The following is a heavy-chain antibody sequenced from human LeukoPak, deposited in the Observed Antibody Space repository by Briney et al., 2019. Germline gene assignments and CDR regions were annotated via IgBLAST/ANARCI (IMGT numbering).Heavy chain of an antibody. CDR2: IKKDESEK. CDR3: ARGGGLDV. Sequence: GGSLRLSCVASGFTFSSYWMSWVRQAPGKGLEWVANIKKDESEKHYVDSVEGRFTISRDNAKNSLYLQMNSLRAEATAVYFCARGGGLDVWGQGATVTVSS. D-gene: IGHD3-16*01. J-gene: IGHJ6*02. V-gene: IGHV3-7*03. CDR1: GFTFSSYW.